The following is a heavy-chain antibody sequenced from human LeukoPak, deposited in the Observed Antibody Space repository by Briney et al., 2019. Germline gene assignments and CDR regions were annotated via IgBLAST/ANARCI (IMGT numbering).Heavy chain of an antibody. J-gene: IGHJ5*02. CDR3: ARRGTDYCTPSTCRPNCFAP. CDR2: IDDRSSRT. D-gene: IGHD4-11*01. CDR1: GYPFSTYW. V-gene: IGHV3-11*03. Sequence: GGSLRLACAPSGYPFSTYWKHWVRQAPGKGLEWLSYIDDRSSRTNYADSVKGRFTISRHNVKNSLYLQANSLRAEDTAVYFCARRGTDYCTPSTCRPNCFAPWGKLTHVTVSS.